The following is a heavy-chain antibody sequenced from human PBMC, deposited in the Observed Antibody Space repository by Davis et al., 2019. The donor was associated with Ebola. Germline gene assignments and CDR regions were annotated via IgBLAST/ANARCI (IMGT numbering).Heavy chain of an antibody. CDR1: GFTFSSYA. Sequence: GESLKISCAASGFTFSSYAMSWVRQAPGKGLEWVSGITWNAASTGYADSVKGRFTISRDNAKNSLYLQVNSLRAEDTALYHCARGAPHTDYPYAFDIWGQGTMVTVSS. CDR2: ITWNAAST. D-gene: IGHD4-11*01. CDR3: ARGAPHTDYPYAFDI. V-gene: IGHV3-20*01. J-gene: IGHJ3*02.